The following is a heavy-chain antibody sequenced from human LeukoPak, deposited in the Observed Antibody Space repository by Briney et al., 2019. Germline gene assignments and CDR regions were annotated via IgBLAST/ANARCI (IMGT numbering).Heavy chain of an antibody. CDR2: INHSGST. V-gene: IGHV4-34*01. D-gene: IGHD3-10*01. J-gene: IGHJ4*02. CDR1: GGSFSGYY. Sequence: SETLSLTCAVYGGSFSGYYWSWIRQPPGKGLEWIGEINHSGSTNYNPSLKSRVTISVDTSKNQFSLKLSSVTAADTAVYYCVSRYGSGSYGFDFWGQGTLVTVSS. CDR3: VSRYGSGSYGFDF.